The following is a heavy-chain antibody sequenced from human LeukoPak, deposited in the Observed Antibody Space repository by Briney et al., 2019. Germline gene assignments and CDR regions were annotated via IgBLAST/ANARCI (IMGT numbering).Heavy chain of an antibody. D-gene: IGHD6-13*01. CDR3: ARVSSSWDWYFDL. V-gene: IGHV1-69*04. CDR1: GGTFSSYA. CDR2: IIPILGIA. J-gene: IGHJ2*01. Sequence: SVKVSCKASGGTFSSYAISWVRQAPGQGLEWMGRIIPILGIANYAQKFQGRVTITADKSTSTAYMELSSLRSEDTAVYYCARVSSSWDWYFDLWGRGTLVTVSS.